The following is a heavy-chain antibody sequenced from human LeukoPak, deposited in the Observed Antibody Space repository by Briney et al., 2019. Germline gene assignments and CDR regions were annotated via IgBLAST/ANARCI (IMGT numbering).Heavy chain of an antibody. CDR2: ISAGGSST. Sequence: GGSLRLSCAASGCTFSSYDMSWVRQAPGKGLEWVSAISAGGSSTYYADSVKGRFTISRDNSKNTLYLQMNSLRAEDTAVYYCAKLPEDSSGYSDYWGQGTLVTVSS. CDR3: AKLPEDSSGYSDY. V-gene: IGHV3-23*01. J-gene: IGHJ4*02. D-gene: IGHD3-22*01. CDR1: GCTFSSYD.